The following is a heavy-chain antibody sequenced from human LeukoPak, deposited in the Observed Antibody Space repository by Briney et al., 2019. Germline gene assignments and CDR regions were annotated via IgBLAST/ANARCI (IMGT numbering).Heavy chain of an antibody. J-gene: IGHJ4*02. CDR3: AKDREKAVGATIFDH. V-gene: IGHV3-23*01. D-gene: IGHD1-26*01. Sequence: AGGSLRLSCAVSGFTFSDYAMSWVRQAPGKGLEWVLGISFSGRSTNYADSVKGRFIISRDNSNNTLHLQMNSLRAEDTAVYYCAKDREKAVGATIFDHWGQRTLVTVSS. CDR2: ISFSGRST. CDR1: GFTFSDYA.